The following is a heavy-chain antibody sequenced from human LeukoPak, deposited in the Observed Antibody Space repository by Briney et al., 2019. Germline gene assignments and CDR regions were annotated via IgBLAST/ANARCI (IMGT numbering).Heavy chain of an antibody. J-gene: IGHJ3*02. D-gene: IGHD6-19*01. CDR1: GFTFSSYS. Sequence: GGSLRLSCAASGFTFSSYSMNWVRQAPGKGLEWVSYISSSISVIYYADSVKGRFTISRDDAKNSLYLQMNSLRDEDTAVYYCARDQYSGHWYYALDIWGQGTMVTVSS. CDR3: ARDQYSGHWYYALDI. CDR2: ISSSISVI. V-gene: IGHV3-48*02.